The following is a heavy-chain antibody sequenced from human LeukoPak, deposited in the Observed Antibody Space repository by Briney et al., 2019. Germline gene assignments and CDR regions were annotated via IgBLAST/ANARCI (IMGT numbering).Heavy chain of an antibody. CDR1: RFTFSNYD. Sequence: GGSLRLSCAASRFTFSNYDMHWVRQAPGKGLEWVAIISYDGSNNYYADSAKGRFTISRDNSKNTLFLQMNSLRAEDTAVYYCAKGPDSSGYYSLDYWGQGTLVTVSS. CDR3: AKGPDSSGYYSLDY. J-gene: IGHJ4*02. CDR2: ISYDGSNN. V-gene: IGHV3-30*18. D-gene: IGHD3-22*01.